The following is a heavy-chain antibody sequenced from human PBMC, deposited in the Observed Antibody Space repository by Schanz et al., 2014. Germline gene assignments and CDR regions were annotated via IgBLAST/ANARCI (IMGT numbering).Heavy chain of an antibody. Sequence: VQLLESGGGLVQPGGSLRLSCAASGFTFSSYAMSWVRQAPGKGLEWVAVISYDGDNKYYTDSVKGRFTISRDNAKNSLYLEMTSLRGEDTAVYYCARENLNWEAFDIWGQGTVVTVSS. CDR2: ISYDGDNK. D-gene: IGHD7-27*01. V-gene: IGHV3-30*04. CDR3: ARENLNWEAFDI. CDR1: GFTFSSYA. J-gene: IGHJ3*02.